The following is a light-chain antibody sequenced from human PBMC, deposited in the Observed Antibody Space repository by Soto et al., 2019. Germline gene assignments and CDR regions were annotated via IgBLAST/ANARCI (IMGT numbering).Light chain of an antibody. Sequence: QSVLTQPPSVSAAPGQKVTISCSGSSSNIGNNYVSWYQQLPGTAPKLLIYENNKRPSGIPDRFSGSKSGTSATLGTTGLQTGDEADYYCGTWDSSLSAGVFGGGTQLTVL. V-gene: IGLV1-51*02. J-gene: IGLJ3*02. CDR3: GTWDSSLSAGV. CDR1: SSNIGNNY. CDR2: ENN.